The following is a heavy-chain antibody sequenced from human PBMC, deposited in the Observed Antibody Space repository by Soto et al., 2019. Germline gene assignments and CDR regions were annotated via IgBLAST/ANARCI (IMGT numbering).Heavy chain of an antibody. CDR3: ARGYDTALAPIF. CDR1: GGSFSSYD. CDR2: INHLATN. J-gene: IGHJ4*02. Sequence: PSETLCLTCAVYGGSFSSYDWRWIRQTPGKGLEWMGEINHLATNNYNPTLKTRVIISLDTPKIQFSLKLSSVTATDTAVYYCARGYDTALAPIFWGQGILVTVSS. V-gene: IGHV4-34*01. D-gene: IGHD3-3*01.